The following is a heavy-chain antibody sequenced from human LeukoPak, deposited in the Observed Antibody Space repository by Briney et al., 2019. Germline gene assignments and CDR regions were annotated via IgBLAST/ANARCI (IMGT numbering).Heavy chain of an antibody. CDR1: GYSISSGYY. V-gene: IGHV4-38-2*02. J-gene: IGHJ4*02. D-gene: IGHD4-11*01. CDR3: LSRYSNHKFWDY. CDR2: IYHSGST. Sequence: SETLSLTCTVSGYSISSGYYWGWIRQPPGKGLEWIGSIYHSGSTYYNPSLKSRVTISVDTSKNQFSLKPSSVAAADTAVYYCLSRYSNHKFWDYWGQGTLVTVSS.